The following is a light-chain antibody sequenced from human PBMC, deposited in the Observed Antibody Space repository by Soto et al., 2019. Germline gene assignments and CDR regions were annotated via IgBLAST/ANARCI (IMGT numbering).Light chain of an antibody. CDR3: MQGTQWPPT. CDR1: QSLVYTDGHTY. J-gene: IGKJ4*01. CDR2: KVS. V-gene: IGKV2-30*01. Sequence: DVVMTQSPLSLTVTLGQPASISCKSSQSLVYTDGHTYLNWFHQRPGQSPRRLIYKVSTRESGVPDRFSGGGSGTDFTLKIDRVEAEDVGVYYCMQGTQWPPTIGGGTTVEIK.